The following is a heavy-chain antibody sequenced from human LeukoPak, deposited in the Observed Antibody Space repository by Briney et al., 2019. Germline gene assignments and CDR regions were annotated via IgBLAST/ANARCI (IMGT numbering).Heavy chain of an antibody. CDR2: ISASGGST. V-gene: IGHV3-23*01. CDR1: GLTFTNHA. J-gene: IGHJ4*01. D-gene: IGHD3-3*01. Sequence: GGSLRLSCAASGLTFTNHAMGWVRQAPGKGLEWVSGISASGGSTFYADSVQGRSSISRDNAKNTIYLQMNTLRADDTAVYYCAKDAHDFWSGFLDDWGHGILVIVSS. CDR3: AKDAHDFWSGFLDD.